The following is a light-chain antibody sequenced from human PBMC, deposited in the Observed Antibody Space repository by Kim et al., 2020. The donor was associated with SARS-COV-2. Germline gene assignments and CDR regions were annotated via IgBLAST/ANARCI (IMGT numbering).Light chain of an antibody. CDR2: EVT. Sequence: QSITISCTGNSSYCDDYNYVSWYLPHPGKAPKLTIYEVTKRPSGVSYRFSGSKSGNTASLTISGLQAEDEADYYCSSYTSSSGLMVFGGGTQLTVL. V-gene: IGLV2-14*01. CDR1: SSYCDDYNY. J-gene: IGLJ3*02. CDR3: SSYTSSSGLMV.